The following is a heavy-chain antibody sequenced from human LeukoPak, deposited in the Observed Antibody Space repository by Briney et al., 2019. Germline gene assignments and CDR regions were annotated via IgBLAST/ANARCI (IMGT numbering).Heavy chain of an antibody. Sequence: GVSLRLSCAASGFTFSDYYMSWMRPAQGKGLVGVSYISSSSSYTNYTDSVKGRFTISRNNAKNSLYLQMNSLRAEDTAVYYCARGADAYDILTGNPFDYWGQGTLVTVSS. CDR3: ARGADAYDILTGNPFDY. D-gene: IGHD3-9*01. J-gene: IGHJ4*02. V-gene: IGHV3-11*06. CDR1: GFTFSDYY. CDR2: ISSSSSYT.